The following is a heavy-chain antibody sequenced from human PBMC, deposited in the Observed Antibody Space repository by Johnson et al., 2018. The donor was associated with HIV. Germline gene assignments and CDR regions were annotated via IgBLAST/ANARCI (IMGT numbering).Heavy chain of an antibody. CDR3: ATSGNYDDDAFDI. CDR1: GFTFSSSA. J-gene: IGHJ3*02. D-gene: IGHD3-22*01. CDR2: ISGSGDIT. V-gene: IGHV3-23*04. Sequence: VQLVESGGGVVRPGGSLRLSCAASGFTFSSSAMHWVHQAPGKGLEWVSVISGSGDITYYADSVKGRFTISRDNSKNTLYLQMNSLRADDTAVYYCATSGNYDDDAFDIWGQGTMVTVSS.